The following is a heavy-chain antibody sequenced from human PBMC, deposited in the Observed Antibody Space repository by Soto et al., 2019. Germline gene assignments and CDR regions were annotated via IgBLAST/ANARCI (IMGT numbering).Heavy chain of an antibody. D-gene: IGHD6-13*01. J-gene: IGHJ6*03. Sequence: SETLSLTCTVSGGSISSSSYYWGWIRQPPGKGLEWIGSIYYSGSTYYNPSLKSRVTISVDTSKNQFSLKLSSVTAADTAVYYCARFQARLAAAGLTYYYYMDVWGKGTTVTVSS. CDR1: GGSISSSSYY. CDR2: IYYSGST. V-gene: IGHV4-39*01. CDR3: ARFQARLAAAGLTYYYYMDV.